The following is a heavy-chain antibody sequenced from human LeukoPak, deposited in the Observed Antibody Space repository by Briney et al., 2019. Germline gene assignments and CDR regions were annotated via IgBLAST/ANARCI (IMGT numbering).Heavy chain of an antibody. CDR1: GFTFSSYS. CDR3: ARDVVPAAIRASWFDP. J-gene: IGHJ5*02. V-gene: IGHV3-21*01. D-gene: IGHD2-2*02. CDR2: ISSSSSYI. Sequence: PGGSLRLSCAASGFTFSSYSMNWVRQAPGKGLEWVSSISSSSSYIYYADSVKGRFTISRDNARNSLYLQMNSLRAEDTAVYYCARDVVPAAIRASWFDPWGQGTLVTVSS.